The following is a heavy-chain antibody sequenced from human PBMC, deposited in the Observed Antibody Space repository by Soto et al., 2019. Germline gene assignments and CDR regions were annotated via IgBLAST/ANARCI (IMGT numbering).Heavy chain of an antibody. D-gene: IGHD4-4*01. CDR1: GYPFTGPY. CDR2: INPSSGGT. CDR3: ARGFRTYSHGMDV. Sequence: AASVKVSCKASGYPFTGPYIYWVRQAPGQGLEWMGWINPSSGGTEFAEKFQGRVTVTRDTSIRTVFLELNSLTSDDTGVYFCARGFRTYSHGMDVWGQGTAVTVSS. J-gene: IGHJ6*02. V-gene: IGHV1-2*02.